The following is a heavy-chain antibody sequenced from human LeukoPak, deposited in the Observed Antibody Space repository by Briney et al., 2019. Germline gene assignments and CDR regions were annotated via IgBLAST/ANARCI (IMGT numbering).Heavy chain of an antibody. CDR1: GGTFSRYA. Sequence: SVKVSCKASGGTFSRYAISWDRQAPGPGLELMGGIIPIFGTANYAQKFQGRVTITADESTSTAYMELSSLRSEDTAVYYCARDSSSWTNWFDPWGQGTLVTVSS. V-gene: IGHV1-69*13. J-gene: IGHJ5*02. CDR3: ARDSSSWTNWFDP. CDR2: IIPIFGTA. D-gene: IGHD6-13*01.